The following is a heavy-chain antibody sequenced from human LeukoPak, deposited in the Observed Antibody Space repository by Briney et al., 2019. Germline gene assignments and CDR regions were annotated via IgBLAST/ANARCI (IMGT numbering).Heavy chain of an antibody. D-gene: IGHD3-22*01. V-gene: IGHV3-33*08. CDR3: ARRGYYESSGYYFLDY. Sequence: GGSLRLSCAASGFTFSSYAMHWVRQAPGKGLEWVAVIWYDGSNKYYADSVKGRFTLSRDNSKNTLYLQMNSLRAEDTAVYYCARRGYYESSGYYFLDYWGQGTLVTVSS. CDR2: IWYDGSNK. J-gene: IGHJ4*02. CDR1: GFTFSSYA.